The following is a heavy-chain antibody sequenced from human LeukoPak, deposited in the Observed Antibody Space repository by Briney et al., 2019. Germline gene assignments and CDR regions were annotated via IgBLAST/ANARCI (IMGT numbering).Heavy chain of an antibody. J-gene: IGHJ4*02. Sequence: GGSLRLSCAVSGFTFRSYAMHWVRQAPGKGLEWVAVISYDGSNQYYADSVKGRFTISRDNSKNTLYLQMNRLRTEDTVVYHCARDGGIKYFDSWGQGTLVIVSS. D-gene: IGHD3-16*01. V-gene: IGHV3-30-3*01. CDR2: ISYDGSNQ. CDR1: GFTFRSYA. CDR3: ARDGGIKYFDS.